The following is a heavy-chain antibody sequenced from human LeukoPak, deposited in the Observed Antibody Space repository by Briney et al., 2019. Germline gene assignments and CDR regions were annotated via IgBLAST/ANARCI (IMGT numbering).Heavy chain of an antibody. Sequence: GESLKISCKGSGYSFTNYWIGWVRQMPGKGLEWMGVVYPGDSDTRYSPSFQGQATISADKSTSTAYLQWNSLKASDTAMYYCARRQGCSSTSCPPDYWGQGTLVTVSS. V-gene: IGHV5-51*01. J-gene: IGHJ4*02. CDR2: VYPGDSDT. D-gene: IGHD2-2*01. CDR3: ARRQGCSSTSCPPDY. CDR1: GYSFTNYW.